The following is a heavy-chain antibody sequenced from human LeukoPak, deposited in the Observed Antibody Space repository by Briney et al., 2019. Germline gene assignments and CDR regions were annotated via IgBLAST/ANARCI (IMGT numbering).Heavy chain of an antibody. D-gene: IGHD6-13*01. CDR1: GGSFSGDF. V-gene: IGHV4-34*01. CDR2: VYHSGST. CDR3: ARNGGEAAAASDY. J-gene: IGHJ4*02. Sequence: SETLSLTCAVYGGSFSGDFWSWIRQSPGKGLEWIGSVYHSGSTYYNPSLKSRVTISVDTSKNQFSLKLNSVTAADTAVYFCARNGGEAAAASDYWGQGTLVTVSS.